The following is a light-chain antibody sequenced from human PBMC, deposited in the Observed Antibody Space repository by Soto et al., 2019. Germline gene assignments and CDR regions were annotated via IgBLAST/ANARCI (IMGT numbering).Light chain of an antibody. CDR3: GTWDSSLSGGV. V-gene: IGLV1-51*02. CDR2: ENN. J-gene: IGLJ3*02. Sequence: QSVLTQPPSVSAAPGQQVTISCSGSSSNIGNNYVSWYQQVPGTVTKLLIYENNKRPSGIPDRFSGSKSGTSATLGITGLQTGDEADYYCGTWDSSLSGGVFGGGTKLTVL. CDR1: SSNIGNNY.